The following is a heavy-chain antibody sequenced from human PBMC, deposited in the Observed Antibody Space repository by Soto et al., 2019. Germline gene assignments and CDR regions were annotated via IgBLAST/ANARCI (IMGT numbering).Heavy chain of an antibody. CDR3: ARMGYCTNCVSSYGMDV. V-gene: IGHV4-4*02. Sequence: QVQLQESGPGLVKPSGTLSLTCAVSGGSISSSNWWSWVRQPPGKGLEWIGEISHSGSTNYNPSLKLRVTISVDTSTNPFSLKLSSVTAADTSVYYCARMGYCTNCVSSYGMDVWGQGTTVTVSS. D-gene: IGHD2-8*01. CDR2: ISHSGST. CDR1: GGSISSSNW. J-gene: IGHJ6*02.